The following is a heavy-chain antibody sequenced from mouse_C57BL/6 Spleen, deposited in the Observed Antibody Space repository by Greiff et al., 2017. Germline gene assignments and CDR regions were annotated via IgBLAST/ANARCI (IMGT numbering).Heavy chain of an antibody. Sequence: EVQLQQSGPGLVKPSQSLSLTCSVTGYSITSGYYWNWIRQFPGNKLEWMGYISYDGSNNYNPSLKNRISITRDTSKNQFFLKLNSVTTEDTATYYCARGGQLRLPPWFAYWGQGTLVTVSA. CDR1: GYSITSGYY. D-gene: IGHD3-2*02. J-gene: IGHJ3*01. V-gene: IGHV3-6*01. CDR3: ARGGQLRLPPWFAY. CDR2: ISYDGSN.